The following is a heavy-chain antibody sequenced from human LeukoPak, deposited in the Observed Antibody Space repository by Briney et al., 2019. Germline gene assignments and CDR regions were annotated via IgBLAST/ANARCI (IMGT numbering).Heavy chain of an antibody. J-gene: IGHJ6*03. CDR3: AREVQLLWYYYYMDV. D-gene: IGHD2-2*01. CDR2: ISGSGGST. CDR1: GFTFSTYA. V-gene: IGHV3-23*01. Sequence: GGSLRLSCAASGFTFSTYAMSWVRQAPGRGLEWVSTISGSGGSTYYADSVKGRFTISRDSSKHTLYLQMNSLRAEDTAVYYCAREVQLLWYYYYMDVWGKGTTVTVSS.